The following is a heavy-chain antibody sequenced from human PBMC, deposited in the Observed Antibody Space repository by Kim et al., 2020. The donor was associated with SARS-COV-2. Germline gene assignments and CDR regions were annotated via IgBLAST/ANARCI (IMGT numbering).Heavy chain of an antibody. J-gene: IGHJ4*02. V-gene: IGHV1-69*13. Sequence: SVKVSCKASGGTFSSYAISWVRQAPGQGLEWMGGIIPIFGTANYAQKFQGRVTITADESTSTAYMELSSLRSEDTAVYYCARDYCGTGDCYSDYWGQGTLVTVSS. CDR3: ARDYCGTGDCYSDY. D-gene: IGHD2-21*02. CDR2: IIPIFGTA. CDR1: GGTFSSYA.